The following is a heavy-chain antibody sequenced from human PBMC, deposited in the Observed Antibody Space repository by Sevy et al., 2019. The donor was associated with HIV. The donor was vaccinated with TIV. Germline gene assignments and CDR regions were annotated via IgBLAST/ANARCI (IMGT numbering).Heavy chain of an antibody. CDR2: IGSSSSTI. CDR1: GFTFSSYS. Sequence: GGSLRLSCAASGFTFSSYSMNWVHQAPGKGLEWVSYIGSSSSTIYYADSVKGRFTISRDNAKNSLYLQMNSLRDEDTAVYYCARARLDIGLMVYAIGMDVWGQGTTVTVSS. V-gene: IGHV3-48*02. D-gene: IGHD2-8*01. J-gene: IGHJ6*02. CDR3: ARARLDIGLMVYAIGMDV.